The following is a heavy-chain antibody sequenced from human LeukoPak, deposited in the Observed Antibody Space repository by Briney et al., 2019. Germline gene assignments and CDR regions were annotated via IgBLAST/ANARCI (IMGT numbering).Heavy chain of an antibody. J-gene: IGHJ4*02. V-gene: IGHV1-2*02. Sequence: GASVKVSCKASGYTFTGYYMHWVRQAPGQRVEWMGWINPNSGGTNYAQKFQGRVTMTRDTSISTAYMELSRLRSDDTAVYYCARGDTMIVVVIPEFDYWGQGTLVTVSS. CDR2: INPNSGGT. CDR3: ARGDTMIVVVIPEFDY. CDR1: GYTFTGYY. D-gene: IGHD3-22*01.